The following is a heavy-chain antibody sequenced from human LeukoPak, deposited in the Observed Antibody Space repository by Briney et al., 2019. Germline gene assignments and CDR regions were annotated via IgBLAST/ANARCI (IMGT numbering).Heavy chain of an antibody. V-gene: IGHV3-53*01. CDR1: GFTVSSNY. Sequence: GGSLRLSCAASGFTVSSNYMSWVRQAPGKGLEWVSVIYSGGSTYYADSVKGRFTISRDNAKNSLYLQMNSLRAEDTAVYYCARDQAVQYYGSGSNNWFDPWGQGTLVTVSS. CDR2: IYSGGST. J-gene: IGHJ5*02. CDR3: ARDQAVQYYGSGSNNWFDP. D-gene: IGHD3-10*01.